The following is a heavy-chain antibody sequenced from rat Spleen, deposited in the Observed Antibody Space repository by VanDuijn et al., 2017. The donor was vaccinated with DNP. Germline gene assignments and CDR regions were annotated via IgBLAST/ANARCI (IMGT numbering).Heavy chain of an antibody. V-gene: IGHV5S10*01. Sequence: EVQLVASGGGFVQPGRSLKLSCAASGFTFSDFNIAWVRQAPKKGLEWVASISYEGRSSWYRDSVRGRFTISRDNTKNTLYLQMNSLRSEDTATYFCARGSGTYYWYFDFWGPGTMVTVSS. D-gene: IGHD4-4*01. CDR1: GFTFSDFN. J-gene: IGHJ1*01. CDR2: ISYEGRSS. CDR3: ARGSGTYYWYFDF.